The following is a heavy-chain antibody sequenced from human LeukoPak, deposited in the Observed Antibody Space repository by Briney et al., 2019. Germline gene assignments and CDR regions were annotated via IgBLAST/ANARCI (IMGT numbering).Heavy chain of an antibody. CDR2: IYFSGST. Sequence: SETLSLTCTVSGDSVSGYYWSWIRQPPGTGLEWIGYIYFSGSTNYNPSLKSRVTIFLDPSKNQFSLKLNSVTAADTAVYYCALSKAVSGTPFDYWGQGTLVTVSS. J-gene: IGHJ4*02. D-gene: IGHD6-19*01. V-gene: IGHV4-59*02. CDR3: ALSKAVSGTPFDY. CDR1: GDSVSGYY.